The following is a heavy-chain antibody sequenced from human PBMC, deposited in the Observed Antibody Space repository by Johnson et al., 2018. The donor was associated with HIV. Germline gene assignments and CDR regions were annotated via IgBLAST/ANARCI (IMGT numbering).Heavy chain of an antibody. V-gene: IGHV3-11*04. Sequence: QVQLVESGGGLVKPGGSLRLSCAASGFTFSDYYMNWMRQAPGKGLEWLSYISSSGTAKYYAASVKGRFTISRDNAKNSLYLQMNSLRAEDTAVYYCAREMAWEDAFDIWGQGTMVTVSS. CDR1: GFTFSDYY. CDR2: ISSSGTAK. J-gene: IGHJ3*02. D-gene: IGHD5-24*01. CDR3: AREMAWEDAFDI.